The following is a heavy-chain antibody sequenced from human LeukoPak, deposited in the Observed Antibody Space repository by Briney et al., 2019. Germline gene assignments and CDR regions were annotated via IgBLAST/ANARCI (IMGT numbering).Heavy chain of an antibody. J-gene: IGHJ6*03. CDR2: MNPNSGNT. D-gene: IGHD5-18*01. V-gene: IGHV1-8*03. CDR1: GYTFTSYD. Sequence: ASVKVSCKASGYTFTSYDINWVRQATGQGLEWMGWMNPNSGNTGYAQKFQGRVTITRNTSISTAYMELSSLRSEDTAVYYCARGRIQLWLGYYYYYYMDVWGKGTTVTVSS. CDR3: ARGRIQLWLGYYYYYYMDV.